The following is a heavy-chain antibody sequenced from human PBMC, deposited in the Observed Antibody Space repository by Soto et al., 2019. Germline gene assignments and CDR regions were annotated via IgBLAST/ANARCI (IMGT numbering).Heavy chain of an antibody. CDR1: GGTFSSYA. V-gene: IGHV1-69*01. Sequence: QVQLVQSGAEVKKPGSSVKVSCKASGGTFSSYAISWVRQAPGQGLEWMGGIIPIFGTANYAQKFQGRVTITADESTSTAYMELSRLRSADTAVYYCARDLFYCSSTSCYTGPYYYYGMDVWGQGTTVTVSS. D-gene: IGHD2-2*02. J-gene: IGHJ6*02. CDR2: IIPIFGTA. CDR3: ARDLFYCSSTSCYTGPYYYYGMDV.